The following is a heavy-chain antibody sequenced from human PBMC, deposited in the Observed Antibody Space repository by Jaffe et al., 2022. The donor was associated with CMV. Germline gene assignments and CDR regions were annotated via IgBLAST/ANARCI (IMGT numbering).Heavy chain of an antibody. D-gene: IGHD5-18*01. V-gene: IGHV3-30*18. CDR2: ISYDGSNK. CDR3: AKTAQLWPRTFDY. J-gene: IGHJ4*02. Sequence: QVQLVESGGGVVQPGRSLRLSCAASGFTFSSYGMHWVRQAPGKGLEWVAVISYDGSNKYYADSVKGRFTISRDNSKNTLYLQMNSLRAEDTAVYYCAKTAQLWPRTFDYWGQGTLVTVSS. CDR1: GFTFSSYG.